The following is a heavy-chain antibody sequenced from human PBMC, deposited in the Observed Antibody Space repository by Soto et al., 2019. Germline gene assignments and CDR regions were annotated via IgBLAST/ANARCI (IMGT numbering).Heavy chain of an antibody. V-gene: IGHV3-21*01. CDR3: AREKKHQSLGGRFGRDV. CDR1: GFIFSDFR. J-gene: IGHJ6*02. CDR2: IGSSGGYI. Sequence: XGCLRLSCAVSGFIFSDFRMNWVRQAPGKGLEWVASIGSSGGYIFYADSVKGRFTISRDNAKKSLDLQINSMRAEDTAVYYCAREKKHQSLGGRFGRDVWGQGTTVNV. D-gene: IGHD2-2*01.